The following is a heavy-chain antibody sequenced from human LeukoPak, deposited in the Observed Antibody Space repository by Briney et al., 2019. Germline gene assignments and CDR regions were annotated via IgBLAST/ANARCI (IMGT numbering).Heavy chain of an antibody. CDR2: INPNSGGT. CDR1: GYTFTGYY. D-gene: IGHD6-6*01. V-gene: IGHV1-2*06. Sequence: ASVKVSCKASGYTFTGYYMHWVRQAPGQGLEWMGRINPNSGGTNYAQKFQGRVTMTRDTSISTAYMELSRLRSDDTAVYHCARDLYSSSSESYWGQGTLVTVSS. J-gene: IGHJ4*02. CDR3: ARDLYSSSSESY.